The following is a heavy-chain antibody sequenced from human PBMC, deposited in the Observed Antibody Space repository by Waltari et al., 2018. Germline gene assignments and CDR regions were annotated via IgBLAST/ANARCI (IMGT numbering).Heavy chain of an antibody. J-gene: IGHJ6*02. D-gene: IGHD3-16*01. Sequence: EVRLVESGGGLVQPGGSLRLSCVASGFASSQYWIHWVRQVPGQGLEWGARINGDGSTTSYGGSVEGRVTVSRDNARKTVYLKINRLGVEDGAVYFCARRLGSNPQNGMDIWGQGTAVNVSS. CDR2: INGDGSTT. CDR1: GFASSQYW. CDR3: ARRLGSNPQNGMDI. V-gene: IGHV3-74*01.